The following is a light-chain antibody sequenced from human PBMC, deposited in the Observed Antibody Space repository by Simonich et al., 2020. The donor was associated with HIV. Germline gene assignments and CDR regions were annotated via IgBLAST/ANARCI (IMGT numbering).Light chain of an antibody. CDR2: YKSDSDK. CDR3: MIWHSSAWV. CDR1: SGINVDTYR. Sequence: QAVLTQPASLSASPGASASLTCTLRSGINVDTYRIYWYQQKPGSPPQYLLTYKSDSDKQQGSGVPSRFSGSKHASANAGILLISGLQSEDEADYYCMIWHSSAWVFGGGTKLTVL. V-gene: IGLV5-45*01. J-gene: IGLJ3*02.